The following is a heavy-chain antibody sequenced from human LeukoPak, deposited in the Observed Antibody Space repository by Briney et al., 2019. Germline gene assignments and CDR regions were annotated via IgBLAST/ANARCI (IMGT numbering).Heavy chain of an antibody. CDR1: GFTFSNYA. D-gene: IGHD2-15*01. CDR2: IWSDESNK. V-gene: IGHV3-33*01. J-gene: IGHJ4*02. CDR3: ARGVEAALHYDY. Sequence: GRCLRLSCAASGFTFSNYAMHWVRQAPGKGLEWLAVIWSDESNKYYADSVKGRFTISRDSSKNTLYLQMNSLRAEDTAVYYWARGVEAALHYDYWGQGTRVSVSS.